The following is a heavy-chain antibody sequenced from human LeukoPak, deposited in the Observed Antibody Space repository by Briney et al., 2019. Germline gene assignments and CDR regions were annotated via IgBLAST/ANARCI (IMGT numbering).Heavy chain of an antibody. Sequence: GGSLRLSCAASGFTFSAYSMTWVRQAPGRGLEWVSSISSSSNYIYYADSVKGRFTISRDNAKNSLYLQINSMRDEDTAVYYCARAQAYGSGSSNWGQGTLVTVSS. CDR1: GFTFSAYS. D-gene: IGHD3-10*01. J-gene: IGHJ4*02. CDR3: ARAQAYGSGSSN. CDR2: ISSSSNYI. V-gene: IGHV3-21*01.